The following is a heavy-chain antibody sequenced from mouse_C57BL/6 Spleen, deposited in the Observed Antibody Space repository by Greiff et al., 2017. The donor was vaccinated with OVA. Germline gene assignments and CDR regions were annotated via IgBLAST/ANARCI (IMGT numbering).Heavy chain of an antibody. CDR1: GYTFTGYW. CDR2: ILPGSGST. D-gene: IGHD1-1*01. CDR3: ARKDYGSIFDY. J-gene: IGHJ2*01. Sequence: VQLQQSGAELMKPGASVKLSCKATGYTFTGYWIEWVKQRPGHGLEWLGEILPGSGSTNYNEKFKGKATLTADTSSNTAYMHSSSLTTEDSAIYYCARKDYGSIFDYWGQGTTLTVSS. V-gene: IGHV1-9*01.